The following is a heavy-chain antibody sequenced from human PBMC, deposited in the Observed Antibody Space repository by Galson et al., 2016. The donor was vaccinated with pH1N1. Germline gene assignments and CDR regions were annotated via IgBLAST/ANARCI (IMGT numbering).Heavy chain of an antibody. D-gene: IGHD4-17*01. CDR2: IDWDDDK. Sequence: PALVKPTQTLTLTCTFSGFSLSTSGMCVTWIRQPPGKALEWLALIDWDDDKYYSASLKTRPTISKDTSKNQVVLTMTNLDPVDTATYYFARFLYGDYSTYVDYGGKGTLRTVSS. V-gene: IGHV2-70*01. CDR3: ARFLYGDYSTYVDY. J-gene: IGHJ4*01. CDR1: GFSLSTSGMC.